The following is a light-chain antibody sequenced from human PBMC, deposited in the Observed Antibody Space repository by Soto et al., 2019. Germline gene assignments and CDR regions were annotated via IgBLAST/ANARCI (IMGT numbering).Light chain of an antibody. CDR3: QQRSNWPVT. CDR1: QSVNTL. CDR2: DAS. Sequence: EIVLTQSPATLSLSPGERATLSCRASQSVNTLFAWYQQKPGQAPRLLIYDASTRATGIPARFSGSGSGTEFTLTISSLEPEDFAVYYCQQRSNWPVTFGQGTRVEI. V-gene: IGKV3-11*01. J-gene: IGKJ1*01.